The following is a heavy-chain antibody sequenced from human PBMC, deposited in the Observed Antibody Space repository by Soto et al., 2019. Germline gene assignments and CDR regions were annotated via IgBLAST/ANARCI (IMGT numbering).Heavy chain of an antibody. J-gene: IGHJ4*02. CDR3: ARLRLTGYFDF. CDR2: ISTSSSYT. V-gene: IGHV3-11*05. Sequence: QVQLVESGGGLVQPGGSLRLSCVASGFTFSDHYMTWIRQAPGKGLEWLSYISTSSSYTNYADSVKGRFTISRDNAMNSLYLQMNSLRAEDTAVYYCARLRLTGYFDFWGQGTLLTVSS. CDR1: GFTFSDHY.